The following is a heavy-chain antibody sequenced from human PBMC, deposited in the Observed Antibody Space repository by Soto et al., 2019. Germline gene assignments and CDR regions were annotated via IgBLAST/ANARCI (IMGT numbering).Heavy chain of an antibody. J-gene: IGHJ4*02. CDR1: GFTFSTYG. V-gene: IGHV3-30*03. CDR3: ATGFSYSVIDY. D-gene: IGHD5-18*01. Sequence: QVQLVESGGGVVQPGRSLRLSCAASGFTFSTYGMHWVRQAPGKGLEWVAVISYDGSNKYYADSVKGRFTISRDNSKNTLYLQMSSLRADDTAVYYCATGFSYSVIDYWGQGTLVTVSS. CDR2: ISYDGSNK.